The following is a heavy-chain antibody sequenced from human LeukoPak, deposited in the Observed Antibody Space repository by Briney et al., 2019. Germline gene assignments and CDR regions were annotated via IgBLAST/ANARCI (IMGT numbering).Heavy chain of an antibody. Sequence: SGTLSLTCAVSGESISSTNWWSWVRQAPGKGLEWIGEIYHSGTTKYNPSLKSRVTISFDTSRNQFSLNLRSVTAADTAVYYCANKVYCSTTSCYHAGYWGQGTLVTVSS. V-gene: IGHV4-4*02. CDR3: ANKVYCSTTSCYHAGY. CDR2: IYHSGTT. CDR1: GESISSTNW. J-gene: IGHJ4*02. D-gene: IGHD2-2*01.